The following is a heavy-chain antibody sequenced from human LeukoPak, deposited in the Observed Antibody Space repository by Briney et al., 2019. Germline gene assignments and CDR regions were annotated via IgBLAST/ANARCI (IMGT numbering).Heavy chain of an antibody. CDR3: ARGSGSTKRPMVY. CDR1: GDTFTSYY. V-gene: IGHV1-46*01. CDR2: RNPSGGST. Sequence: GASVKVSCKAYGDTFTSYYMHWVRQVPGQGLEWMGIRNPSGGSTSYAQKFQGRVTMTRDMSTSTVYMELGSLRSEDTAVYYCARGSGSTKRPMVYRGQGTLVTVSS. D-gene: IGHD1-26*01. J-gene: IGHJ4*02.